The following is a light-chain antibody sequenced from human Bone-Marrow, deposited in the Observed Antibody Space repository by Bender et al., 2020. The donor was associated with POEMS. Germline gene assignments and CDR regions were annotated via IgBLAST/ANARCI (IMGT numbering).Light chain of an antibody. Sequence: QSALTQPPSASGSPGQSVTISCTGTSSDVGGYNYVSWYQQHPGKVPKLIIYEVSKRPSWVPDRFSGSRSGTSASLAISGLQSEDEADYYCCSYAGSTTVFGGGTELTVL. J-gene: IGLJ2*01. CDR1: SSDVGGYNY. CDR2: EVS. V-gene: IGLV2-8*01. CDR3: CSYAGSTTV.